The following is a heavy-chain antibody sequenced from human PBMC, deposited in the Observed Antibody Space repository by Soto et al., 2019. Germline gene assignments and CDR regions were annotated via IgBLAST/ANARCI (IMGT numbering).Heavy chain of an antibody. CDR1: GGSIIRGDHD. J-gene: IGHJ6*02. V-gene: IGHV4-30-4*01. CDR2: TYYSGDT. Sequence: QVPLHESGPGLVKPSQTLSLTCTVSGGSIIRGDHDWSWSRQTPGTGLEGIGYTYYSGDTKYNPSLKSRVIILEDTAKHQFSLNLSSVTAADTAVYYCAREGALLYRGISDYYYTIDVWGPGTTVTVSS. D-gene: IGHD2-15*01. CDR3: AREGALLYRGISDYYYTIDV.